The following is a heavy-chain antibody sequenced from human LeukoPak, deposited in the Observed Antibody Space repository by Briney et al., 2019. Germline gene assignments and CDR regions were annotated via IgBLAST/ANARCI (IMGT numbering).Heavy chain of an antibody. V-gene: IGHV4-4*02. J-gene: IGHJ4*02. Sequence: SGGSLRLSCAASGFTFSRYSMNWVRQAPGKGLEWIGEIYHSGSTNYNPSLKSRVTISVDKSKNQFSLKLSSVTAADTAVYYCARSTRDCSSTSCLGDYWGQGTLVTVSS. CDR1: GFTFSRYSM. CDR2: IYHSGST. D-gene: IGHD2-2*01. CDR3: ARSTRDCSSTSCLGDY.